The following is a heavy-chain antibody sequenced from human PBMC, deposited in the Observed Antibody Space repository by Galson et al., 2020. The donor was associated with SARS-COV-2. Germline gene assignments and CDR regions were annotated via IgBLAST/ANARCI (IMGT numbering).Heavy chain of an antibody. J-gene: IGHJ4*02. CDR1: RGSLRGYY. D-gene: IGHD2-21*02. V-gene: IGHV4-34*01. CDR3: AREENFFLVVTATRMCYFDS. CDR2: INSSGST. Sequence: SDTLSLTCAVHRGSLRGYYGSGMREPPGQRRERMGEINSSGSTDCNPSLKSRVTISVDTSKNHFSLKLSSVTAADTAVYYCAREENFFLVVTATRMCYFDSWGRGTLATVSS.